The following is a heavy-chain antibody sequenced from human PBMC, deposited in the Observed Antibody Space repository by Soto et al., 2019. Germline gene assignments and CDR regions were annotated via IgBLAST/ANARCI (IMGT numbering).Heavy chain of an antibody. D-gene: IGHD2-2*02. Sequence: PGESLKISCKGSGYSFTSYWISWVRQMPGKGLEWMGRIDPSDSYTNYSPSFQGHVTISADKSISTAYLQWSSLKASDTAMYYCARHDDTVVVPAAISAFDIWGQGTMVTVS. V-gene: IGHV5-10-1*01. CDR2: IDPSDSYT. CDR1: GYSFTSYW. CDR3: ARHDDTVVVPAAISAFDI. J-gene: IGHJ3*02.